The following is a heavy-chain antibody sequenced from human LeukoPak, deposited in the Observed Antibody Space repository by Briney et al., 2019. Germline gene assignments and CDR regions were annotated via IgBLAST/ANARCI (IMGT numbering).Heavy chain of an antibody. CDR3: ARVAKEETNWFDP. V-gene: IGHV1-69*05. Sequence: SVKVSCKASGGTFSSYAISWVRQAPGQGLEWMGGIIPIFGTANYAQKFQGRVTITTDESTSTAYMELSSLRSEDTAVYYCARVAKEETNWFDPWGQGTLVTVSS. CDR1: GGTFSSYA. CDR2: IIPIFGTA. J-gene: IGHJ5*02.